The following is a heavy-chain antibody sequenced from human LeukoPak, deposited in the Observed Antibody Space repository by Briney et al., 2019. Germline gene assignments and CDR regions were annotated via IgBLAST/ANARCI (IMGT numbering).Heavy chain of an antibody. Sequence: PGGSLRLSCAASGFTLSSYEMNWVRQAPGKGLEWVAVIWYDGSNKYYADSVKGRFTISRDNSKNTLYLQMNSLRAEDTAVYYCARDAGYCSGGSCYPGQFDYWGQGTLVTVSS. J-gene: IGHJ4*02. D-gene: IGHD2-15*01. CDR3: ARDAGYCSGGSCYPGQFDY. V-gene: IGHV3-33*08. CDR2: IWYDGSNK. CDR1: GFTLSSYE.